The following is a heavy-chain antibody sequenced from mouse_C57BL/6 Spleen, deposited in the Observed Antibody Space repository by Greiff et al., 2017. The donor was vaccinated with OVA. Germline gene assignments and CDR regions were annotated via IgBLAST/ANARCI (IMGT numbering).Heavy chain of an antibody. V-gene: IGHV1-50*01. J-gene: IGHJ1*03. CDR2: IDPSDSYT. Sequence: VQLQQPGAELVKPGASVKLSCKASGYTFTSYWMQWVKQRPGQGLEWIGEIDPSDSYTNYNQKFKGKATLTVDTSSSTAYMQLSSLTSEDSAVYYCARKDDYRYFDVWGTGTTVTVSS. D-gene: IGHD2-3*01. CDR3: ARKDDYRYFDV. CDR1: GYTFTSYW.